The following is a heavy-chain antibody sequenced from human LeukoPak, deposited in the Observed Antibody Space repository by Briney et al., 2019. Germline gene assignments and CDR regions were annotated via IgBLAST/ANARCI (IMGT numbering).Heavy chain of an antibody. Sequence: SETLSLTCNVSGGSISSYYWSWIRQPPGKGLEWIGYIYDSENTNYNPSLKSRVTISADTSKNQFSLKLSSVTAADTALYHCASSWFAVGGTETNWFDPWGQGTLVTVSS. V-gene: IGHV4-59*08. D-gene: IGHD6-19*01. J-gene: IGHJ5*02. CDR1: GGSISSYY. CDR3: ASSWFAVGGTETNWFDP. CDR2: IYDSENT.